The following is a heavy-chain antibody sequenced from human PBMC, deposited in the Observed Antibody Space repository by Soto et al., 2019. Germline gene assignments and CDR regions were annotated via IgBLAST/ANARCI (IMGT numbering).Heavy chain of an antibody. CDR3: ARGYHYYDSSGYDKWDAFDI. CDR2: ISSSSSYI. V-gene: IGHV3-21*01. Sequence: EVQLVESGGGLVKPGGSLRLSCAASGFTFSSYSMNWVRQAPGKGLEWVSSISSSSSYIYYADSVKGRFTISRDNAKNSLYLQMNRLRAEDTAVYYCARGYHYYDSSGYDKWDAFDIWGQGTIVTVSS. J-gene: IGHJ3*02. CDR1: GFTFSSYS. D-gene: IGHD3-22*01.